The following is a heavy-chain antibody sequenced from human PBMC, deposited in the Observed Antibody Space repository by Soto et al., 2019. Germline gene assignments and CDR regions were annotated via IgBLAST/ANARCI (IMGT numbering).Heavy chain of an antibody. CDR3: ARLLGYCSSTSCYYGMDV. CDR2: INAGNGNT. J-gene: IGHJ6*02. Sequence: GASVKVSCKASGYTFTSYAMHWVRQAPGQRLEWMGWINAGNGNTKYSQKFQGRVTITRDTSASTAYMELSSLRSEDTAVYYCARLLGYCSSTSCYYGMDVWGQGTTVTVSS. CDR1: GYTFTSYA. V-gene: IGHV1-3*01. D-gene: IGHD2-2*01.